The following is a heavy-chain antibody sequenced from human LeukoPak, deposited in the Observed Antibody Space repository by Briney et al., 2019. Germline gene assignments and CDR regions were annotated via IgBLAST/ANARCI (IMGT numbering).Heavy chain of an antibody. J-gene: IGHJ5*02. V-gene: IGHV1-69*05. CDR3: AVGAAAGRGWFDP. CDR1: GGTFSSYA. Sequence: VASVKVSCKASGGTFSSYAIRWVRQAPGQGLEWMGGIIPIFGTANYAQKFQGRVTITTDESTSTAYMELSSLRSEDTAVYYCAVGAAAGRGWFDPWGQGTLVTVSS. D-gene: IGHD6-13*01. CDR2: IIPIFGTA.